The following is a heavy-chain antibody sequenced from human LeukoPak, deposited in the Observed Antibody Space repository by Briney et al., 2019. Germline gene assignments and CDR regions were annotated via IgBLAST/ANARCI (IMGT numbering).Heavy chain of an antibody. J-gene: IGHJ4*02. CDR1: GGSISSYY. V-gene: IGHV4-59*08. D-gene: IGHD6-6*01. CDR2: IYYSGST. Sequence: SETLSLTCTVSGGSISSYYWSWIRQPPGKGLEWIGYIYYSGSTNYNPSLKSRVTISVDTSKNQFSLKLSSVTAADTAVYFCARARSGPARDYFDSWGQGILVTVSS. CDR3: ARARSGPARDYFDS.